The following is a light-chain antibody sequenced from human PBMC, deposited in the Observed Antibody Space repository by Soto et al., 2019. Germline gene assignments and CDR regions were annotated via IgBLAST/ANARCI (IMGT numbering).Light chain of an antibody. CDR3: QQRSNWPRIT. V-gene: IGKV3-15*01. CDR1: QSVRGN. Sequence: IVMTQSPATLSVSPGERATLSCRASQSVRGNLAWYQQKPGQAPRLLIYGVSTKASGIPARFSGSGSGTEFTLTISSLQSEDFAVYYCQQRSNWPRITFGQGTRLEIK. CDR2: GVS. J-gene: IGKJ5*01.